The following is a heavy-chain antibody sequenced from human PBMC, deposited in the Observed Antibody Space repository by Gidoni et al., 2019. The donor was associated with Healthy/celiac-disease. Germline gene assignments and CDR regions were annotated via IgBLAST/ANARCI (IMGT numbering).Heavy chain of an antibody. CDR3: ARVVLRFLEWFEWFDP. J-gene: IGHJ5*02. CDR2: IYHSGST. CDR1: GGSISSGGYS. V-gene: IGHV4-30-2*01. D-gene: IGHD3-3*01. Sequence: QLQLQESGSGLVKPSQTLSLTCAVSGGSISSGGYSWSWIRQPPGKGLEWIGYIYHSGSTYYNPSLKSRVTISVDRSKNQFSLKLSSVTAADTAVYYCARVVLRFLEWFEWFDPWGQGTLVTVSS.